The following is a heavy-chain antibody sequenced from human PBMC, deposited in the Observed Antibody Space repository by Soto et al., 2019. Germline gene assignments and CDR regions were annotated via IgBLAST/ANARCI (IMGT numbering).Heavy chain of an antibody. CDR2: IYPGDSDT. Sequence: GESLKISCKGSGYSFTSYWIGWVRQMPGKGLEWMGIIYPGDSDTRYSPSFQGQVTISADKSISTAYLQWSSLKASDTAMYYCARHIDSSSNSDYYYYGMDVWGQGTTVTVSS. D-gene: IGHD6-13*01. CDR3: ARHIDSSSNSDYYYYGMDV. J-gene: IGHJ6*02. CDR1: GYSFTSYW. V-gene: IGHV5-51*01.